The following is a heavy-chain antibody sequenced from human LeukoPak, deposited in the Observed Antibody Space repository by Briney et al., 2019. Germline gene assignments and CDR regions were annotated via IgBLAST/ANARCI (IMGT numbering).Heavy chain of an antibody. CDR1: GGSISSGGNY. CDR3: ARIEVIGSTRYFDY. CDR2: IYYVGNT. D-gene: IGHD3-16*02. Sequence: PSQTLSLTRSVSGGSISSGGNYWSWLRQLPGKGLEWIGYIYYVGNTNFNPSLKSRLSMSVDTSTNQFSLSLTSVTAADTALYFCARIEVIGSTRYFDYWGQGAMVTVSS. V-gene: IGHV4-31*03. J-gene: IGHJ4*02.